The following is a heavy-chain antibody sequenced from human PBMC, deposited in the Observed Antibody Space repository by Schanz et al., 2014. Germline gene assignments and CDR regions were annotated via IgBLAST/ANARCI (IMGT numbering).Heavy chain of an antibody. CDR1: GFTFSSYA. CDR3: ARDRGYCSGGSCLTFDY. CDR2: ITRSGGGT. V-gene: IGHV3-64*04. D-gene: IGHD2-15*01. Sequence: QVQLVESGGGVVQPGRSLRLSCSASGFTFSSYAMHWVRQASGKGLEYVSAITRSGGGTYYSDSVKGRFTISRDNSKNTLYLQMNTLRAEDTAVYYCARDRGYCSGGSCLTFDYWGQGTLVTVSS. J-gene: IGHJ4*02.